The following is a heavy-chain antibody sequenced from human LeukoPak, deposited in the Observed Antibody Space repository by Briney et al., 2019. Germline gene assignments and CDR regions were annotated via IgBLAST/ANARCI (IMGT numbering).Heavy chain of an antibody. J-gene: IGHJ1*01. V-gene: IGHV3-23*01. Sequence: PGGSLRLSCAASGFTFSSYAMSWVRQAPGKGLEWVSAISGSGGSTYYADSVKGRFTISRDNSKNTLYLQMNSLTAEDTAIYYCAKDDRAQVAEYFQHWGQGTLVTVSS. CDR1: GFTFSSYA. CDR3: AKDDRAQVAEYFQH. CDR2: ISGSGGST. D-gene: IGHD3-10*01.